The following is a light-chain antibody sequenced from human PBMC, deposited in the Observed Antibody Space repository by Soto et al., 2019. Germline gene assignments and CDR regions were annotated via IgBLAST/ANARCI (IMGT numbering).Light chain of an antibody. CDR2: GAS. Sequence: EIVLTQSPGTLSLSPGEGATLSCRASLTISNNFIAWYQQRAGQAPRLVIYGASTRATGIPDRFSASGSGTDFTLTISRLEPEDFAVYFCQQRSTLGPGTKVDIK. CDR1: LTISNNF. V-gene: IGKV3D-20*02. J-gene: IGKJ3*01. CDR3: QQRST.